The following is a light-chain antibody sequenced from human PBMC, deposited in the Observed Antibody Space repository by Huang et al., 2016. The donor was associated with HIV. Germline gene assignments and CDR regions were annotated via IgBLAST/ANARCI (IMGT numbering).Light chain of an antibody. CDR3: QQYGSSPPKLT. J-gene: IGKJ4*01. Sequence: MGSQSVDSSYLARYQQKPGQAPRLLIYGASSRATDIPDRFSGSGSGTDFTLTISRLEPEDFAVYYCQQYGSSPPKLTFGGGTKVEMK. CDR2: GAS. CDR1: QSVDSSY. V-gene: IGKV3-20*01.